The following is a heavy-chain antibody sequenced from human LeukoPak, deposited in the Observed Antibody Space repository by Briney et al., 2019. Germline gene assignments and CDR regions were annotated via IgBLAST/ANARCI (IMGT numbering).Heavy chain of an antibody. D-gene: IGHD4-17*01. J-gene: IGHJ4*02. Sequence: PSETLSLTCTVSGGSISITRYYWGWIRQPPGKGLEWIASMYSSGTTYYNPSLKSRVTISVDTSKNQFSLKLSSVTAADTAVYYCARHERVSAGDFDYWGQGTLVTVSS. CDR2: MYSSGTT. CDR3: ARHERVSAGDFDY. CDR1: GGSISITRYY. V-gene: IGHV4-39*01.